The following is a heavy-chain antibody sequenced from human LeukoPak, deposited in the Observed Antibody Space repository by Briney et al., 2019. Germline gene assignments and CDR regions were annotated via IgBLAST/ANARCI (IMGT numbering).Heavy chain of an antibody. J-gene: IGHJ4*02. CDR1: GGSFSGYY. CDR3: ARSITMVRGAPGGY. D-gene: IGHD3-10*01. CDR2: INHSGST. Sequence: SETLSLTCAVYGGSFSGYYWSWIRQPPGKGLEWIGEINHSGSTNYNPSLKSRVTISVDTSKNQFSLKLSSVTAADTAVYYFARSITMVRGAPGGYWGQGTLVTVSS. V-gene: IGHV4-34*01.